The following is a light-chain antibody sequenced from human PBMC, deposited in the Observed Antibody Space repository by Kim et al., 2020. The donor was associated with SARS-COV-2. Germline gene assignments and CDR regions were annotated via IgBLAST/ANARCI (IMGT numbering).Light chain of an antibody. V-gene: IGKV1-5*03. Sequence: DIQMTQSPSTLSASVGDRVTITCRASQIIRSGLAWYQQKPGKAPKLLIYKASILESGVPSRFTGSGSGTEFTLTISSLQPDDFATYYCQQYNSYPLTFGQGTKVDIK. J-gene: IGKJ1*01. CDR3: QQYNSYPLT. CDR1: QIIRSG. CDR2: KAS.